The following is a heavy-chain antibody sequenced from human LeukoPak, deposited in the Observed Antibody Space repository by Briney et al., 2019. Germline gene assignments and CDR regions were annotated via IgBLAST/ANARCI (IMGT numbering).Heavy chain of an antibody. J-gene: IGHJ5*02. V-gene: IGHV3-23*01. Sequence: GSLRLSCAASGFTFSSYGMSWVRQAPGKGLEWVSAISGSGGSTYYADSVRGRFTISRDNSKNTLYLQMNSLRAEDTAVYYCAKDAAGANWFDPWGQGTLVTVSS. D-gene: IGHD6-13*01. CDR3: AKDAAGANWFDP. CDR2: ISGSGGST. CDR1: GFTFSSYG.